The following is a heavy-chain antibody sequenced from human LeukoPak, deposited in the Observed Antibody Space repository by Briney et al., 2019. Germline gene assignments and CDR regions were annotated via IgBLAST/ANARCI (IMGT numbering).Heavy chain of an antibody. CDR2: IYYSGTT. J-gene: IGHJ4*02. Sequence: SETLSLTCTVSGGSINSSSYYWGWIRQPPGKGLGWIGSIYYSGTTYYNPSLKSRVTISEDTSKNQFSLKLSSVTAADTAVYYCARYEGQWLALDYWGQGTLVTVSS. CDR1: GGSINSSSYY. CDR3: ARYEGQWLALDY. D-gene: IGHD6-19*01. V-gene: IGHV4-39*01.